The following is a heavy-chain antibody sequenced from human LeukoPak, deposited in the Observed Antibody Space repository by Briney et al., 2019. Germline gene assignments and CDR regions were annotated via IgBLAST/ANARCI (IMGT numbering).Heavy chain of an antibody. CDR2: IYTNGDT. J-gene: IGHJ4*02. CDR3: ARGGAPNLADF. Sequence: PGGSLRLSCAASGFVVSGVFTSWVRQAPGQGLEWVSIIYTNGDTYYADSLTGRLIISRDNYKNTVFLQMDSLRIEDTAVYYCARGGAPNLADFWGPGTLVTVSS. V-gene: IGHV3-53*01. CDR1: GFVVSGVF. D-gene: IGHD4/OR15-4a*01.